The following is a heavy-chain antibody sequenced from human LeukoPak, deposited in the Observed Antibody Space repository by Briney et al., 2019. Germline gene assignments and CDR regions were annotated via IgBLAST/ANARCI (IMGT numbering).Heavy chain of an antibody. CDR1: GYSINNGYY. J-gene: IGHJ5*02. V-gene: IGHV4-38-2*02. D-gene: IGHD5-18*01. CDR2: IYHSGKT. Sequence: SETLSITCIVSGYSINNGYYWGWIRQPPGRGLEWIGSIYHSGKTYYNPSLKSRVTISVDTSKTQFSLKLISVTAADTAVYYCARGGSYGFSWFDPWGQGTLVTVSS. CDR3: ARGGSYGFSWFDP.